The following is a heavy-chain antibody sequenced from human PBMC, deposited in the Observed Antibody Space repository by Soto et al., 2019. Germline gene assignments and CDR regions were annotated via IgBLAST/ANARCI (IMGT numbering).Heavy chain of an antibody. Sequence: VQLLESGGGLVQPGGSLRLSCAASGFTFSSYAMSWVRQAPGKGLEWVSVISGSGSSTYYADSVKGRFTISRDNSKTALYVQMNSLRAEDTAVYYCAKMSDFWSGSPTYHFDYWGQGTQVTVSS. CDR2: ISGSGSST. J-gene: IGHJ4*02. CDR3: AKMSDFWSGSPTYHFDY. CDR1: GFTFSSYA. V-gene: IGHV3-23*01. D-gene: IGHD3-3*01.